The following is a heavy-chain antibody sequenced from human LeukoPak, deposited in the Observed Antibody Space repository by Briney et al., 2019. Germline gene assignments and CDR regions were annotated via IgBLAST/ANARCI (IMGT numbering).Heavy chain of an antibody. Sequence: SETLSLTCTVSGASIGSYYLSWIRQPPGKGLEWIGYISQNGHTKYTPSLKSRVTISRDTSENQFSLILSSVTAADTAVYYCTRHDVVAVIGHGMAVWGQGTTVTVSS. CDR3: TRHDVVAVIGHGMAV. J-gene: IGHJ6*02. CDR1: GASIGSYY. CDR2: ISQNGHT. D-gene: IGHD2-15*01. V-gene: IGHV4-59*08.